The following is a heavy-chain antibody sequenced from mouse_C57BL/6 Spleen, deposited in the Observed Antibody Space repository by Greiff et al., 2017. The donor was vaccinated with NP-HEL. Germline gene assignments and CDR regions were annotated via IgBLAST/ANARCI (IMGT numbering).Heavy chain of an antibody. V-gene: IGHV1-82*01. Sequence: QVQLQQSGPELVKPGASVKISCKASGYAFSSSWMNWVKQRPGKGLEWIGRIYPGDGDTNYNGKFKGKATLTADKSSSTAYMQLSSLTSEDSAVYFCARWGYWYFDVWGTGTTVTVSS. CDR3: ARWGYWYFDV. CDR1: GYAFSSSW. CDR2: IYPGDGDT. J-gene: IGHJ1*03.